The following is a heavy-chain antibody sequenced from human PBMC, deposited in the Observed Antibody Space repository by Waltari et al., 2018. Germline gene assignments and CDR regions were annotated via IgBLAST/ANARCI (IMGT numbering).Heavy chain of an antibody. CDR1: GGYISSSSYY. D-gene: IGHD6-13*01. Sequence: QLQLQESGPGLVKPSETLSLTCTVSGGYISSSSYYWGWIRQPPGKGLEWIGSIYYSGSTYYNPSLKSRVTISVDTSKNQFSLKLSSVTAADTAVYYCARHGPYSSSWTLGAFDIWGQGTMVTVSS. CDR2: IYYSGST. J-gene: IGHJ3*02. V-gene: IGHV4-39*01. CDR3: ARHGPYSSSWTLGAFDI.